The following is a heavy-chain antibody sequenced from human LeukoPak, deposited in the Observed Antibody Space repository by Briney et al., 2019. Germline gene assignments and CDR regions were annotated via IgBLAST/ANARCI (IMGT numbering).Heavy chain of an antibody. J-gene: IGHJ6*02. CDR2: ISAYNGNT. Sequence: ASVKVSCKASGYTFTSYGISWVRQAPGQGLEWMGWISAYNGNTNYAQKLQGRVTMTTDTSTSTAYMELRSLRSDDTAVYYCARAAYYDILTGDYYGMDVWGQGTTVTVSS. D-gene: IGHD3-9*01. CDR3: ARAAYYDILTGDYYGMDV. CDR1: GYTFTSYG. V-gene: IGHV1-18*01.